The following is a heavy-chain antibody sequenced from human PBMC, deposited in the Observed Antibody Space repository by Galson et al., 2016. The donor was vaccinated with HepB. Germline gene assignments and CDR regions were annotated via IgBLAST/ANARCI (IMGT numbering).Heavy chain of an antibody. J-gene: IGHJ4*02. CDR1: GYSISNGYF. V-gene: IGHV4-38-2*02. Sequence: SETLSLTCTVSGYSISNGYFWGWIRQPPGKGLEWIGNIYQSGRTYYNPSLKSRVAISMDTSKHQFSLNLHSVTAADTAVYYCARVFYDSSGTYLNRFDYWGQGTLVTVSS. CDR2: IYQSGRT. CDR3: ARVFYDSSGTYLNRFDY. D-gene: IGHD3-22*01.